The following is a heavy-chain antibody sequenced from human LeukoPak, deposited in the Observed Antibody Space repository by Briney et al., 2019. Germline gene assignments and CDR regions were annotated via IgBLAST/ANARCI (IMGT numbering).Heavy chain of an antibody. CDR1: GGSIGSYY. D-gene: IGHD3-22*01. CDR2: IYYSGST. CDR3: ARYDYASSNYYLLDH. Sequence: SETLSLTCTVSGGSIGSYYWTWIRQPPGKGLEWIGYIYYSGSTNYNPSLKSRLSISVDTSKNQFSLRLSSVTAADTAVYYCARYDYASSNYYLLDHWGQGTLVTVSS. V-gene: IGHV4-59*01. J-gene: IGHJ4*02.